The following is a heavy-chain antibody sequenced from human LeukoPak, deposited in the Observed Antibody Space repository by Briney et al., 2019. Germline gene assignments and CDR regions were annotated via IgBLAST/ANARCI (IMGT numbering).Heavy chain of an antibody. D-gene: IGHD2-15*01. CDR1: GGSISSYY. Sequence: SETLSLTCTVSGGSISSYYWIWLRQPPGKGLEGFGYIYYSGSTNYNPSLKSRVTISVDTSKNQFSLKLSSVTAADTAVYYCATQPGKAAFFDYWGQGTLVTVSS. CDR2: IYYSGST. CDR3: ATQPGKAAFFDY. V-gene: IGHV4-59*01. J-gene: IGHJ4*02.